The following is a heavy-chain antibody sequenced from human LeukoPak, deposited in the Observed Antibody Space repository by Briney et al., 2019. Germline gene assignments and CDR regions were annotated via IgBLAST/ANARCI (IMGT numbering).Heavy chain of an antibody. CDR1: GFTFNIYS. Sequence: GGSLRLSCAASGFTFNIYSMNWVRQAPGKGLEWVSSISSSSIYIYYTDSVKGRFTISRDNARNSLYLQMNSLRAEDTAVYYCTRETNTSDSSGYIRADVRRDDYWGQGTLVTVSS. CDR2: ISSSSIYI. J-gene: IGHJ4*02. V-gene: IGHV3-21*01. CDR3: TRETNTSDSSGYIRADVRRDDY. D-gene: IGHD3-22*01.